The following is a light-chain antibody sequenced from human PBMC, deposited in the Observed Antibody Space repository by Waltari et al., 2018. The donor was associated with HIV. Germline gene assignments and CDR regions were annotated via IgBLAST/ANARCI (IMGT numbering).Light chain of an antibody. V-gene: IGKV1-33*01. CDR2: DAS. CDR3: QQYDKVPLYT. J-gene: IGKJ2*01. CDR1: QDISDY. Sequence: DIQMTQSPSSLSASIGDRVTITCQASQDISDYLNWYQQKPGKAPKLLIYDASNLETGVPSRFSGSGSGTDFTFTISSLQPEDIATYYCQQYDKVPLYTFGQGTKLEIK.